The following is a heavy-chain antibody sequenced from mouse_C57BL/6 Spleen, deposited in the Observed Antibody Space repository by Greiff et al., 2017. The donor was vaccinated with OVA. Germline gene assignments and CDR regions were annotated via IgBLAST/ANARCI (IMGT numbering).Heavy chain of an antibody. J-gene: IGHJ4*01. V-gene: IGHV5-4*01. CDR2: ISDGGSYT. CDR1: GFTFSSYA. CDR3: AREGLYDGYFLYYAMDY. D-gene: IGHD2-3*01. Sequence: EVKLVESGGGLVKPGGSLKLSCAASGFTFSSYAMSWVRQTPEKRLEWVATISDGGSYTYYPDNVKGRFTISRDNAKNNLYLQMSHLKSEDTAMYYCAREGLYDGYFLYYAMDYWGQGTSVTVSS.